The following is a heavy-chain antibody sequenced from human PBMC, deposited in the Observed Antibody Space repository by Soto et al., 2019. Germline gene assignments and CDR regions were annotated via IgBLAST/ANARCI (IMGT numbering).Heavy chain of an antibody. J-gene: IGHJ3*02. V-gene: IGHV1-18*01. CDR3: ARVYGSGSYIAFDI. CDR2: ISALNGNT. D-gene: IGHD3-10*01. Sequence: QVQLVQSGAEVKKPGASVKVSCKASGYTFTHYGISWVRQAPGQGLAWMGWISALNGNTNYVDNFQDRVTMTSDTSTNTSYLEVRSLRSDDTAMYYCARVYGSGSYIAFDIWGQGTMVTVSS. CDR1: GYTFTHYG.